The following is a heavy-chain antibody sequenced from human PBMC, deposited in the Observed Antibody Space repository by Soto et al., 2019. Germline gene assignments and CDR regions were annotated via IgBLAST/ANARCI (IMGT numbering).Heavy chain of an antibody. V-gene: IGHV1-8*01. Sequence: ASVKVSCKASGYSFTNNDVSWVRQATGQGLEWMGWMNPGSGDTGYAQKFQGRVTMTRYISIATAYMELSSLRSDDTAIYYCAIMATFGSLNWFDPWGQGTLVTVSS. CDR3: AIMATFGSLNWFDP. CDR2: MNPGSGDT. CDR1: GYSFTNND. J-gene: IGHJ5*02. D-gene: IGHD3-16*01.